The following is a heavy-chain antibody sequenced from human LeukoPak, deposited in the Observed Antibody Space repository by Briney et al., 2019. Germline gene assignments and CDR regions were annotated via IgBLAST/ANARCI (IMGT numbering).Heavy chain of an antibody. D-gene: IGHD6-19*01. CDR3: AKDRFSSSGYPPDALDV. CDR1: GFTFRYYG. Sequence: RPGGSLRLSCAASGFTFRYYGMHWVRQAPGKGLEWVAVVSSDGSNEYHADSVRGRFIISRDNSMNTLYLQMNGLRADDTAVYYCAKDRFSSSGYPPDALDVWGQGTLVTVSS. V-gene: IGHV3-30*18. CDR2: VSSDGSNE. J-gene: IGHJ3*01.